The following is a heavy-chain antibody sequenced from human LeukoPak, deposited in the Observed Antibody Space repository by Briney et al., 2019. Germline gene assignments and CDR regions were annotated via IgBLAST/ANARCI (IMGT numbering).Heavy chain of an antibody. D-gene: IGHD3-3*01. J-gene: IGHJ4*02. Sequence: PGGSLRLSCAVSGFTVSSDGMRWVRQAPGKGLEYVSAISSNGGSTYYANSVKGRFTISRDNSKNTLYLQMGSLRAEDMAVYYCARMCWGRFLEYYYFDYWGQGTLVTVSS. CDR2: ISSNGGST. CDR1: GFTVSSDG. CDR3: ARMCWGRFLEYYYFDY. V-gene: IGHV3-64*01.